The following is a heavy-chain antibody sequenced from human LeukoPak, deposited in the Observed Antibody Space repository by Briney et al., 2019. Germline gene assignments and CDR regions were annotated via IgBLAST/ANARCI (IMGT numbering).Heavy chain of an antibody. V-gene: IGHV1-18*01. J-gene: IGHJ4*02. CDR2: ISAYNGNT. CDR3: AREAAAAGTPPFFDY. Sequence: ASVKVSCKASGYTFTSYGISWVRQAPGQGLEWMGWISAYNGNTNYAQKLEGRVTMTTDPSTSTAYMELRSLRSDDTAVYYCAREAAAAGTPPFFDYWGQGTLVTVSS. D-gene: IGHD6-13*01. CDR1: GYTFTSYG.